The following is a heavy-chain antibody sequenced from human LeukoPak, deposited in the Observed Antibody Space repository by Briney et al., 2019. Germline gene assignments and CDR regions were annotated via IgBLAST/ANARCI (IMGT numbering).Heavy chain of an antibody. D-gene: IGHD2-2*02. CDR1: GYTFTSYG. Sequence: ASVKVSCKASGYTFTSYGISWVRQAPGQGLEWMGWISAYNGNRNYAQKLQGRVTMTTDTSTSTAYMELSSLRSDDTAVYFCARERGYCGSTSCYTSDAFDIWGQGTMVTVSS. CDR3: ARERGYCGSTSCYTSDAFDI. V-gene: IGHV1-18*01. CDR2: ISAYNGNR. J-gene: IGHJ3*02.